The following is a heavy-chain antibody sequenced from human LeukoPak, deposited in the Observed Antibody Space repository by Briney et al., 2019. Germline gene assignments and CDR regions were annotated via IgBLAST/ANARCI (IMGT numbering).Heavy chain of an antibody. CDR3: ARERFGIAAAGTGHY. Sequence: GGSLRLSCAASGFTVSSNYMSWVRQAPGKGLEWVSVIYSGGSTYYADSVKGRFTISRDNSKNTLYLRMNSLRAEDTAVYYCARERFGIAAAGTGHYWGQGTLVTVSS. J-gene: IGHJ4*02. D-gene: IGHD6-13*01. V-gene: IGHV3-66*01. CDR2: IYSGGST. CDR1: GFTVSSNY.